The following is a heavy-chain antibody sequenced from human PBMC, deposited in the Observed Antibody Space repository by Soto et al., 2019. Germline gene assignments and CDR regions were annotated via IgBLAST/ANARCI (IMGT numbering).Heavy chain of an antibody. CDR3: ARVEYYYGSGNNWFDP. J-gene: IGHJ5*02. Sequence: PSETLSLTCAVSGYSISSGYYWGWIRQPPGKGLEWIGSIYRSGSTYYNPSLKSRVTISVDTSKNQFSLKLSSVTAADTAVYYCARVEYYYGSGNNWFDPWGQGTLVTVSS. D-gene: IGHD3-10*01. V-gene: IGHV4-38-2*01. CDR1: GYSISSGYY. CDR2: IYRSGST.